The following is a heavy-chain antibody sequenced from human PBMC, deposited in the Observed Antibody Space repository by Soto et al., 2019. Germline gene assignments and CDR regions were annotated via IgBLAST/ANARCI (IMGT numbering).Heavy chain of an antibody. CDR1: SASFIGYY. Sequence: SASLSLTCAVYSASFIGYYRCWIIQPPRQGLEWIGAINHSGSTNYNPSLKIRVTISVDTSKNQFSLKLSSVTAADTAVYYCARGRDYQAAAGSDFDYWGQG. D-gene: IGHD6-13*01. J-gene: IGHJ4*02. CDR2: INHSGST. V-gene: IGHV4-34*01. CDR3: ARGRDYQAAAGSDFDY.